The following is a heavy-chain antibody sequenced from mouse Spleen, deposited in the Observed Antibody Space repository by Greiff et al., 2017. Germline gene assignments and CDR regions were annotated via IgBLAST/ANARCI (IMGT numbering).Heavy chain of an antibody. D-gene: IGHD3-1*01. CDR3: ASSSGYRYYAMDY. J-gene: IGHJ4*01. Sequence: VQLKQSGPELVKPGASVKIPCKASGYTFTDYNMDWVKQSHGKSLEWIGDINPNNGGTIYNQKFKGKATLTVDKSSSTAYMELRSLTSEDTAVYYCASSSGYRYYAMDYWGQGTSVTVSS. CDR2: INPNNGGT. V-gene: IGHV1-18*01. CDR1: GYTFTDYN.